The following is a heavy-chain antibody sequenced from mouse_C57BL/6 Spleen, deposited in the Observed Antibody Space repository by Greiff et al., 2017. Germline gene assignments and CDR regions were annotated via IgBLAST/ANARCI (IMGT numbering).Heavy chain of an antibody. CDR2: IYPGDGDT. D-gene: IGHD2-4*01. CDR1: GYAFSSSW. Sequence: QVQLKESGPELVKPGASVKISCKASGYAFSSSWMNWVKQRPGKGLEWIGRIYPGDGDTNYNGKFKGKATLTADKSSSTAYMQLSSLTSEDSAVYFGARSSCYDSDAWYFDFWGTGTTVTVSS. V-gene: IGHV1-82*01. CDR3: ARSSCYDSDAWYFDF. J-gene: IGHJ1*03.